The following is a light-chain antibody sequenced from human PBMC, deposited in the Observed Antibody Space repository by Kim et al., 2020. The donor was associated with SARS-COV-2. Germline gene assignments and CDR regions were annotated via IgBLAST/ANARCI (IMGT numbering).Light chain of an antibody. CDR2: QDS. J-gene: IGLJ3*02. Sequence: SYELTQPPSVSVSPGQTASITCSGDKLGDKYACWYQQKPGQSPVLVIYQDSKRPSGIPERFSGSNSGNTATLTISGTHAMDEADYYCQAWDSSNWVFGGGTKLTVL. CDR3: QAWDSSNWV. CDR1: KLGDKY. V-gene: IGLV3-1*01.